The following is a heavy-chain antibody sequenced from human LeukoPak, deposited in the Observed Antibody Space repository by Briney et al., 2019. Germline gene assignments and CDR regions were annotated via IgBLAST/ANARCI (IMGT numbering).Heavy chain of an antibody. J-gene: IGHJ6*03. CDR3: AKDSYQLQSRVGYMDV. D-gene: IGHD2-2*01. V-gene: IGHV3-30*18. CDR2: ISYDGSNK. Sequence: GGSLRLSCAASGFTFSSYWMSWVRQAPGKGLEWVALISYDGSNKYYADSVKGRFTISRDNSKNTLYLQMNSLRVEDTAVYYCAKDSYQLQSRVGYMDVWGTGNPGHRLL. CDR1: GFTFSSYW.